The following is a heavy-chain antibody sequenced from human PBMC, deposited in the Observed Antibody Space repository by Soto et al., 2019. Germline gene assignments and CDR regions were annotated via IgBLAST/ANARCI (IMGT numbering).Heavy chain of an antibody. V-gene: IGHV4-4*07. CDR3: ARSSHKESWFDP. D-gene: IGHD6-13*01. CDR2: IHGSGSA. CDR1: NGSISNFY. Sequence: SETLSLTCTVSNGSISNFYWNWIRQSAGKGLEWIGRIHGSGSATYNPSLRSRVTMSVDTYKNQFSLKVNSVTGADTAVYYCARSSHKESWFDPWGQGTLVSVSS. J-gene: IGHJ5*02.